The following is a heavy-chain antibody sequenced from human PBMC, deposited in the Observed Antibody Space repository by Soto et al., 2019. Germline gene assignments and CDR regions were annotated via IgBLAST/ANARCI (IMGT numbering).Heavy chain of an antibody. Sequence: QLQLQESGSGLVKHSQTLSLTCAVSVGSISSGGYSWSWIRQPPGKGLEWIGYIYHSGSTYYNPSLKNRVTLSVDRSKNQFSLKLSSVTAADTAGYYCARGSPVTTDYWGQGTLVTFSS. J-gene: IGHJ4*02. V-gene: IGHV4-30-2*01. CDR1: VGSISSGGYS. CDR3: ARGSPVTTDY. CDR2: IYHSGST. D-gene: IGHD4-17*01.